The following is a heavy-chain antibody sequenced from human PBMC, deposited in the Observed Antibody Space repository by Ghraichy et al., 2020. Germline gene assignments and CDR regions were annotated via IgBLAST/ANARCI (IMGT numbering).Heavy chain of an antibody. CDR3: AIGGFYSSSQPFDY. CDR1: GFTFSSYG. Sequence: GGSLRLSCAASGFTFSSYGMHWVRQAPGKGLEWVAVISYDGSNQYYADSVKGRFTISRDNSKNTLYLQMDSLRAEDTAVYYCAIGGFYSSSQPFDYWGQGTLVTVSS. D-gene: IGHD6-13*01. V-gene: IGHV3-30*03. J-gene: IGHJ4*02. CDR2: ISYDGSNQ.